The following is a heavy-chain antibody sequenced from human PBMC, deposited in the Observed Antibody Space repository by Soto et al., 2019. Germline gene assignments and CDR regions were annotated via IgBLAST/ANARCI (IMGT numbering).Heavy chain of an antibody. CDR3: ARDRLVPYGYGMDV. CDR2: IWFDGSKK. CDR1: GFTFRSYG. D-gene: IGHD2-2*01. J-gene: IGHJ6*02. Sequence: QMQLVESGGGVVQPGRSLRLSCAASGFTFRSYGIHWVRQAPGKGLEWVALIWFDGSKKYYVDSLKCRFAVSRDNSKNTLYLQMNSLRVEDTAVYYCARDRLVPYGYGMDVWGQGTTVTVSS. V-gene: IGHV3-33*01.